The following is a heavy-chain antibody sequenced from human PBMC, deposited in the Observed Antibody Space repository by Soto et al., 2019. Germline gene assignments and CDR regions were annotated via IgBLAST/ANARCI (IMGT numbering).Heavy chain of an antibody. CDR3: ARDPWRTGPEAAFDI. CDR1: GGSISSAGYY. Sequence: QVQLQESGPGRVEPSETLSLTCIVSGGSISSAGYYWSWIRQSPGKGLEWIGYIYFSGIAYYNPSLKSRVTISVDTSKNHFSLKVTSVTAADTAVYFCARDPWRTGPEAAFDIWGQGTMVTVSS. V-gene: IGHV4-31*03. D-gene: IGHD1-1*01. CDR2: IYFSGIA. J-gene: IGHJ3*02.